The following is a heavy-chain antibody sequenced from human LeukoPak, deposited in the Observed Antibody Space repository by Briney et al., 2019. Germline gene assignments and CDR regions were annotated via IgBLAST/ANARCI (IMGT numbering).Heavy chain of an antibody. J-gene: IGHJ4*02. CDR3: TRPDDYGDY. Sequence: PGGSLGLSCAASGFTFSGSAMHWVRQASGKGLEWVGRIRSKANNDATAYAASVKGRFTISRDDSKNTAYLQMNSLKTEDTAVYYCTRPDDYGDYWGQGTLVTVPS. CDR2: IRSKANNDAT. CDR1: GFTFSGSA. V-gene: IGHV3-73*01.